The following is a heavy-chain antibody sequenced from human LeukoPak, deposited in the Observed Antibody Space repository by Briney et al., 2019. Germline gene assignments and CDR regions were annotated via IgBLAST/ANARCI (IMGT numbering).Heavy chain of an antibody. J-gene: IGHJ4*02. V-gene: IGHV4-59*01. CDR1: GGSISSYY. CDR3: ARGSRPTFLKSSGVDY. Sequence: SETLSLTCTVSGGSISSYYWSWIRQPPGKGLEWIGYIYYSGSTNYNPSLKSRVTISVDTSKNQFSLKLSSVTAADTAVYYCARGSRPTFLKSSGVDYWGQGTLVTVSS. CDR2: IYYSGST. D-gene: IGHD2/OR15-2a*01.